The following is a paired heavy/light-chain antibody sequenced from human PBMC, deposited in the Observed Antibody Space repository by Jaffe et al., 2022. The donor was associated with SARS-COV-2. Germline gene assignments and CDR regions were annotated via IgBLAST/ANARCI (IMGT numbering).Heavy chain of an antibody. Sequence: EVQLVESGGDLVQPGGSLRLSCAAAEFTFSDYWMYWVRQAPGKGLVWVSRISSDGKSTNYADSVKGRFTISRDNAKSTLYLQMNSLRAEDTAVYYCAREQTSITTFGMDVWGQGTTVTVSS. CDR2: ISSDGKST. CDR1: EFTFSDYW. J-gene: IGHJ6*02. V-gene: IGHV3-74*01. CDR3: AREQTSITTFGMDV. D-gene: IGHD4-4*01.
Light chain of an antibody. J-gene: IGKJ1*01. Sequence: DIVMTQSPDSLAVSLGERATINCKSSQNLLYSSNNKNYLAWYQQKPGQPPKLLIYWASTRESGVPDRFSGSGSGTDFTLTISSLQAEDVAVYYCQQYYNIPRTFGQGTKVEIK. CDR1: QNLLYSSNNKNY. CDR3: QQYYNIPRT. V-gene: IGKV4-1*01. CDR2: WAS.